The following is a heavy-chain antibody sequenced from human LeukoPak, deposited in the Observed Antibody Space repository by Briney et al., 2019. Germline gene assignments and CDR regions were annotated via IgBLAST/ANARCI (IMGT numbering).Heavy chain of an antibody. Sequence: SETLSLTCDVSGGSITNSKWWTWLRQPPGKGLEWIGEIYHSGSSNYNPSLRSRVTISVDKSKNQFSLKLYSVTAADTALYYCAGKDFGTQNFDFWGQGTLVTASS. J-gene: IGHJ4*02. CDR2: IYHSGSS. CDR3: AGKDFGTQNFDF. V-gene: IGHV4-4*02. D-gene: IGHD3-10*01. CDR1: GGSITNSKW.